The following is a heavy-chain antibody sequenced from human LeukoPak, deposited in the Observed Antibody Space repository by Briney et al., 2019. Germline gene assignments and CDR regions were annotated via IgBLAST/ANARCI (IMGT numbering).Heavy chain of an antibody. CDR3: AKGVRSGTYYNCFDP. Sequence: GGSVRLSCVASGFALDDSALHWVRQAPGKGLEWISLISGDGDNTYYADSVKGRFTISRDTSTNSLYLQMSSLRAEDTAFYYCAKGVRSGTYYNCFDPWGQGTLVSVSS. V-gene: IGHV3-43*02. CDR1: GFALDDSA. J-gene: IGHJ5*02. CDR2: ISGDGDNT. D-gene: IGHD1-26*01.